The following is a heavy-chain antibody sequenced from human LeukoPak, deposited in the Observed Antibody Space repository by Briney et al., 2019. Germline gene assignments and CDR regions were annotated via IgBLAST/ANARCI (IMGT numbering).Heavy chain of an antibody. D-gene: IGHD3-10*01. V-gene: IGHV1-8*01. CDR3: ARGSRRRFGESKRPYYYYYYMDV. J-gene: IGHJ6*03. CDR1: GYTFTSYD. CDR2: MNPNSGNT. Sequence: GASVKVSCKASGYTFTSYDINWVRQATGQGLEWMGWMNPNSGNTGYAQKFQGRVTMTRNTSISTAYMELSSLRSEDTAVYYCARGSRRRFGESKRPYYYYYYMDVWGKGTTVTISS.